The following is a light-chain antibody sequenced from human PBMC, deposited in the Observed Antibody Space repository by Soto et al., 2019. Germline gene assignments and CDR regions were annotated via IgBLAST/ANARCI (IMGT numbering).Light chain of an antibody. J-gene: IGKJ5*01. V-gene: IGKV3-11*01. CDR3: LQYLLFPIT. CDR2: DAS. CDR1: LSVSRY. Sequence: TRAHDTMSKSREGVANRSSGASLSVSRYLGWYQQKPGQAPRLLIYDASNRATGIPDRFSGSGSGTEFPLTISSVEPEDFAVYYCLQYLLFPITFGEGTRLEIK.